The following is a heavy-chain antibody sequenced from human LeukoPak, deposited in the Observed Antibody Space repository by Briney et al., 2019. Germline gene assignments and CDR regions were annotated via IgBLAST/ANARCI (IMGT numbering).Heavy chain of an antibody. Sequence: ASETLSLTCAVYGRSVSSHCWTCIRQSPGKGLEWIGEIDHRANHNYNPSLKSRVTMSVDTSKKQFSLRLSSVTAADTAIYYCARGDKDTESHSLGFGYWGQGTLVTVPS. CDR2: IDHRANH. J-gene: IGHJ4*02. CDR1: GRSVSSHC. D-gene: IGHD3-16*01. CDR3: ARGDKDTESHSLGFGY. V-gene: IGHV4-34*01.